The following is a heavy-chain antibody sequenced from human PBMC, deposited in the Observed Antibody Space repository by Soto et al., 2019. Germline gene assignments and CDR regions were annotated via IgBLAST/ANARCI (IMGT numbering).Heavy chain of an antibody. CDR3: AKDRRAGGNADLYFDF. V-gene: IGHV3-23*01. D-gene: IGHD3-16*01. J-gene: IGHJ5*01. CDR2: ISATGGGT. Sequence: GGSLRLSCSASGFKFSNYAMSWVRQAPGKGLEWVSLISATGGGTYYADSVKGRFTISRDNSHNTLYLQVHSLTAEDTAVYYCAKDRRAGGNADLYFDFCGQGAQVAVSS. CDR1: GFKFSNYA.